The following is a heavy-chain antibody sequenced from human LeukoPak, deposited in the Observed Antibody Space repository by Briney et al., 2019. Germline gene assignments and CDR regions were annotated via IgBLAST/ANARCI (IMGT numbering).Heavy chain of an antibody. CDR1: GFTFNTYG. J-gene: IGHJ4*02. CDR3: AKAAYCTSTSCHFSGYAQRPLDS. CDR2: ISSDGDNK. V-gene: IGHV3-30*18. Sequence: GGSVRLSCVASGFTFNTYGIHWVRQTPGKGLEWVAGISSDGDNKDYSDSVKGRFTISRDNSKNTLYLQMNSLRAEDTAVYYCAKAAYCTSTSCHFSGYAQRPLDSWGQGTLVTVSS. D-gene: IGHD2-2*01.